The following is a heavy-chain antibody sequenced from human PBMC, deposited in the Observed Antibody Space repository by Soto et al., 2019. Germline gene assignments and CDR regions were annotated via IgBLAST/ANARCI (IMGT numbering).Heavy chain of an antibody. Sequence: EVQLLESGGGLVQPGGSLRLSCAASGFTFSSYAMSWVRQAPGKGLEWVSAISGSGGSTYYADSVKGRFTISRDNSKNTLYLQMNSLRAEDTAVYYCAKDLQYYDILTGSTTYYGMDVWGQGTTVTVSS. CDR3: AKDLQYYDILTGSTTYYGMDV. CDR2: ISGSGGST. D-gene: IGHD3-9*01. J-gene: IGHJ6*02. V-gene: IGHV3-23*01. CDR1: GFTFSSYA.